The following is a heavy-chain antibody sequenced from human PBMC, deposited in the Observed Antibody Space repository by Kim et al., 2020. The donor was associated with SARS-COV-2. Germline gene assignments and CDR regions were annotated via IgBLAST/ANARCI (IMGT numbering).Heavy chain of an antibody. Sequence: GGSLRLSCAASGFTFGDYAMHWVRQAPGKGLEWVSGISWNSGSIGYADSVKGRFTISRDNAKNSLYLQMNSLRAEDTALYYCAKDAGRYFDWFEDAFDIWGQGTMVTVSS. CDR2: ISWNSGSI. J-gene: IGHJ3*02. V-gene: IGHV3-9*01. CDR3: AKDAGRYFDWFEDAFDI. CDR1: GFTFGDYA. D-gene: IGHD3-9*01.